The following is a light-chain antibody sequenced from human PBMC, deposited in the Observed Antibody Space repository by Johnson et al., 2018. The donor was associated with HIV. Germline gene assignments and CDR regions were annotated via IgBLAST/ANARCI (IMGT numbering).Light chain of an antibody. CDR1: SSNIGNNY. V-gene: IGLV1-51*01. CDR3: ETLDSSLSGV. CDR2: DND. Sequence: QSVLTQPPSVSAAPGQKVTISCSGSSSNIGNNYVSWYQQLPGTAPKLLIYDNDKRPSGIPDLFSGSKSGTSATLCITGLQTGDEADYYCETLDSSLSGVFGTGTEGTVL. J-gene: IGLJ1*01.